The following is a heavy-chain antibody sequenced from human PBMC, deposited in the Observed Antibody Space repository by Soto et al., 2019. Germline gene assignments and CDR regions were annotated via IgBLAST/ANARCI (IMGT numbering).Heavy chain of an antibody. V-gene: IGHV3-48*02. Sequence: EVQLVESGGGLVQPGGSLRLSCAASGFTFSSYSMNWVRQAPGKGREWVSYISSSSSTIYYADSVKGRFTISSDNAKNSLYLQLNSLRDEGTAVYYCARDSLRSPMVRGVKGTFDPWGQGTLVTVSS. J-gene: IGHJ5*02. CDR3: ARDSLRSPMVRGVKGTFDP. CDR1: GFTFSSYS. D-gene: IGHD3-10*01. CDR2: ISSSSSTI.